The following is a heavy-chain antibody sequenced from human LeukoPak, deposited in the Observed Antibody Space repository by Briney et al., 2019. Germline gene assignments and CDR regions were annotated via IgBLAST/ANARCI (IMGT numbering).Heavy chain of an antibody. Sequence: SETLSLTCTVSGGSISSYYWSWIRQPAGKGLEWIGHIYTSGSTNYNPSLKSRVTMSVDTSKNQFSLKLSSVTAADTAVYYCARGLAYDSSGYYGGGYFDYWGQGTLVTVSS. J-gene: IGHJ4*02. D-gene: IGHD3-22*01. CDR1: GGSISSYY. V-gene: IGHV4-4*07. CDR2: IYTSGST. CDR3: ARGLAYDSSGYYGGGYFDY.